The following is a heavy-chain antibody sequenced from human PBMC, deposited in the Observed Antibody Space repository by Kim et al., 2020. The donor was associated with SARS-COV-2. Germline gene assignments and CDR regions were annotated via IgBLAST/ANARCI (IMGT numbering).Heavy chain of an antibody. CDR2: ST. D-gene: IGHD3-10*01. V-gene: IGHV4-39*01. Sequence: STSSSPSLKSRVTISVDTSKNQFSLKLCSVTAADTAVYYCARSDGFAFDYWGQGTLVTVSS. CDR3: ARSDGFAFDY. J-gene: IGHJ4*02.